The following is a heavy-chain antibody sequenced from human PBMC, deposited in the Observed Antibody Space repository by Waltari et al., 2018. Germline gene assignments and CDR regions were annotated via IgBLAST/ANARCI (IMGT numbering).Heavy chain of an antibody. J-gene: IGHJ4*03. CDR1: GGTFSSYT. V-gene: IGHV1-69*08. CDR3: ARDTPNYYDSSGNYFDY. D-gene: IGHD3-22*01. Sequence: QVQLVQSGAEVKKPGSSVKVSCKASGGTFSSYTISWVRQAPGQGLEWMGRIIPNLGIANDATKFQGRVTITADKSTSTAYMELSSLRSEDTAVYYCARDTPNYYDSSGNYFDYWGKGTTVTVSS. CDR2: IIPNLGIA.